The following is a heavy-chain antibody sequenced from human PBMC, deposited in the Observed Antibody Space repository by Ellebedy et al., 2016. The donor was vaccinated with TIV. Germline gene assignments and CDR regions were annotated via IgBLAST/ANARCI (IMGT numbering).Heavy chain of an antibody. Sequence: SETLSLTCTVSGDSISRSSYYWAWIRQPPGKGLEWIASIYYSGFTYYNPSLKSRVTISVDTSKSQFSLKLSSVTAADTAVYYCARYVSYFDTVDQIDYYFDSWGQGTLATVSS. J-gene: IGHJ4*02. CDR1: GDSISRSSYY. D-gene: IGHD3-22*01. CDR3: ARYVSYFDTVDQIDYYFDS. CDR2: IYYSGFT. V-gene: IGHV4-39*01.